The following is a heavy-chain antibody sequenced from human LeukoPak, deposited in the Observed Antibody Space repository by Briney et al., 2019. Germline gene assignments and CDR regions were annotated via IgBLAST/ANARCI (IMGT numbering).Heavy chain of an antibody. J-gene: IGHJ2*01. CDR1: GFSFSNYA. Sequence: GGSLRLSCTASGFSFSNYAMNWVRQAPGKGLEWLSYIGTSSTTIHYADSVKGRFTSSREDARNSLYLQMNSLRAEDTAVYFCARAPGNYYDSTGYWYFDLWGRGTLVTVSS. CDR2: IGTSSTTI. CDR3: ARAPGNYYDSTGYWYFDL. V-gene: IGHV3-48*01. D-gene: IGHD3-22*01.